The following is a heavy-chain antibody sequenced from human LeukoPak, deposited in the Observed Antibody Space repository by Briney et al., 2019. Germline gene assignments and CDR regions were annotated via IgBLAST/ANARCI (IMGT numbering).Heavy chain of an antibody. J-gene: IGHJ4*02. Sequence: HTGGSLRLSCVASGLTFSTYAMSWVRQAPGKGLEWVSDISGSGGSTYYADSEKGRFIISRDNSKNTLYLQMNSLRAEDTAVYYCAKDRAVSSWGYFDYWGQGTLVTVSS. CDR2: ISGSGGST. V-gene: IGHV3-23*01. D-gene: IGHD3-10*01. CDR3: AKDRAVSSWGYFDY. CDR1: GLTFSTYA.